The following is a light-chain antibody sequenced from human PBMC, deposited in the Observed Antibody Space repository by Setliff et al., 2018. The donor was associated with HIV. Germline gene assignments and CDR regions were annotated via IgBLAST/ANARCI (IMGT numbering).Light chain of an antibody. J-gene: IGLJ1*01. CDR1: SSDVGAYNF. CDR3: GSFTTSRKFV. V-gene: IGLV2-14*03. Sequence: QSALTQPASVSESPGQSITISCTGTSSDVGAYNFVSWYQQYPGKAPQLMIYDVFGRPSGVSHRFSGSKSGNTASLTISGLRPEDEADYYCGSFTTSRKFVFGTGTKVTVL. CDR2: DVF.